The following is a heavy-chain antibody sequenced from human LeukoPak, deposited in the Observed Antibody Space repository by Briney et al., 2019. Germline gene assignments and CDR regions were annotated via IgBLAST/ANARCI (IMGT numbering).Heavy chain of an antibody. CDR1: GFTFTSYA. V-gene: IGHV3-23*01. Sequence: QTGGSLRLSCAASGFTFTSYAMSWVRQAPGKGLEWVSAISGSGGSTYYADSVKGRFTISRDNSKNTLYLQMNSLRAEDTAVYYCAKDSTYYYDSSGYYHNWFDPWGNGTLVTVSS. D-gene: IGHD3-22*01. CDR3: AKDSTYYYDSSGYYHNWFDP. CDR2: ISGSGGST. J-gene: IGHJ5*02.